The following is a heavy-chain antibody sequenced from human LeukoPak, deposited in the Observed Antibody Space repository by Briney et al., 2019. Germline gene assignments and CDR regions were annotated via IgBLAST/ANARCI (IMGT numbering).Heavy chain of an antibody. CDR1: GFTFSDDY. D-gene: IGHD3-10*01. V-gene: IGHV3-11*01. Sequence: GGSLRLSCAASGFTFSDDYMSWIRQAPGKGLEWVSYISSSGYTIYYADSVKGRFTISRDNAKNSLFLQMNSLRAEDTAVYYCAKEGGRGGSGSYYTMNYYYYYYMDVWGKGTTVTVSS. CDR2: ISSSGYTI. CDR3: AKEGGRGGSGSYYTMNYYYYYYMDV. J-gene: IGHJ6*03.